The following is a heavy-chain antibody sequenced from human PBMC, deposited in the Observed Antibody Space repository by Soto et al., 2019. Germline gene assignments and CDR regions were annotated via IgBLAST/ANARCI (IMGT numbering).Heavy chain of an antibody. CDR1: GGTFSSYA. J-gene: IGHJ5*02. Sequence: QVQLVQSGAEVKKPGSSVKVSCKASGGTFSSYAISWVRQAPGQGLEWMGGIIPIFGTANYAQKVQGRVTITADESTSTAYMELSSLRSEDTAVYYCARDANYDFWSGYYPYNWFDPWGQGTLVTVSS. CDR3: ARDANYDFWSGYYPYNWFDP. CDR2: IIPIFGTA. D-gene: IGHD3-3*01. V-gene: IGHV1-69*01.